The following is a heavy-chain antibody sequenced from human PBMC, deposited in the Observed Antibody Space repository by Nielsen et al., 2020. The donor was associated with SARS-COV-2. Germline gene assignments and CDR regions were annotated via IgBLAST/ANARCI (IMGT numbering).Heavy chain of an antibody. CDR3: ARFATHDSHDL. D-gene: IGHD3-3*01. Sequence: ASVKVSCKASGYPFTSYSISWVRQAPGQGLEWMGWINIYNYNTNYPQKFKGRVTMTTDISASTAYMELRSLRSDDTAVYYCARFATHDSHDLWGQGTLVTVSS. J-gene: IGHJ4*02. CDR1: GYPFTSYS. V-gene: IGHV1-18*01. CDR2: INIYNYNT.